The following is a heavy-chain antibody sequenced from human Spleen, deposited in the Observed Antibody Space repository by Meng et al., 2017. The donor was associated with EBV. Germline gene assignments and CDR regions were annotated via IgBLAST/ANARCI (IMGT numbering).Heavy chain of an antibody. J-gene: IGHJ4*02. CDR1: GGSIYAYY. CDR3: ARNGYDLYFDS. D-gene: IGHD5-12*01. V-gene: IGHV4-59*01. CDR2: AYYTGRT. Sequence: QVHLHQSGPGLVKPSETLSLPCSVSGGSIYAYYWNWIRQPPGKALEWIGYAYYTGRTNYNPSLKSRVTISLDTAKNEFSLDLSSVTAADTAVYYCARNGYDLYFDSWGQGSLVTVSS.